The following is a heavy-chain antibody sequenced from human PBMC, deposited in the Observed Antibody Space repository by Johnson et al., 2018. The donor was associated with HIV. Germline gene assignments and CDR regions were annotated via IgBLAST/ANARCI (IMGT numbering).Heavy chain of an antibody. D-gene: IGHD4-23*01. CDR3: RVVTGAFDI. CDR2: INWSGGST. J-gene: IGHJ3*02. CDR1: GFTFEDYG. Sequence: MQLVESGGGLVQPGGSLRLSCASGFTFEDYGMSWVRQVPGKGLEWVSGINWSGGSTGYADSVKGRFTVSRDNSKNTLYLQMNSLRAEDTAVYYCRVVTGAFDIWGQGTMVTVSS. V-gene: IGHV3-20*04.